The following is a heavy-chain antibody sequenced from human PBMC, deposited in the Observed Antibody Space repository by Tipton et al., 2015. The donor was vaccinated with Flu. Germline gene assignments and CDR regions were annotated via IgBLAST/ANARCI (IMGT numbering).Heavy chain of an antibody. CDR3: ARLSYYDVDLKNFYFDY. Sequence: TLSLTCAVYGESLTAYNWTWIRQPPGKGLEWIGEINHSGSINCNPSLKSRVTISVDTSKRQFPLKVNSVTAADTAVYYCARLSYYDVDLKNFYFDYWGQGALVTVSS. CDR2: INHSGSI. J-gene: IGHJ4*02. V-gene: IGHV4-34*01. CDR1: GESLTAYN. D-gene: IGHD3-10*02.